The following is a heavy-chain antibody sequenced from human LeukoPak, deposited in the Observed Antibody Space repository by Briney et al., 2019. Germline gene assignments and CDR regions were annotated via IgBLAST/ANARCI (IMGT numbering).Heavy chain of an antibody. CDR3: ARERRDGYNSHWYFDL. CDR1: GGSISSYY. V-gene: IGHV4-59*01. J-gene: IGHJ2*01. CDR2: IYYSGST. Sequence: PSETLSLTCTVSGGSISSYYWGWIRQPPGKGLEWIGYIYYSGSTNYNPSLKSRVTISVDTSKNQFSLKLSSVTAADTAVYYCARERRDGYNSHWYFDLWGRGTLVTVSS. D-gene: IGHD5-24*01.